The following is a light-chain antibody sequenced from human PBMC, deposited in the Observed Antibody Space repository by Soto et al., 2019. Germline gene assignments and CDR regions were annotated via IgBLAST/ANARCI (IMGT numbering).Light chain of an antibody. Sequence: EILMTQSPATLSVSPGERATLSCRASQSISXILAWYQQGPGQAPRLLIYGASTRATGIPARFSGSGSGTEFTLTISSLQSEDFAVYYCQQYNNWPPAFGGGTKVEIK. CDR1: QSISXI. V-gene: IGKV3-15*01. CDR3: QQYNNWPPA. J-gene: IGKJ4*01. CDR2: GAS.